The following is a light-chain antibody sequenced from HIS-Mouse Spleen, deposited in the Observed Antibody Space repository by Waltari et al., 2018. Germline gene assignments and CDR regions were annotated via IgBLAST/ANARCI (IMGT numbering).Light chain of an antibody. V-gene: IGLV2-11*01. CDR1: SRDVGGDNY. Sequence: QSALTQPRTVSGSPGQSVTISCTGTSRDVGGDNYVSCYQQHPGKAPKLMIYDVSKRPSGVPDRFSGSKSGNTASLTISGLQAEDEADYYCCSYAGSYTWVFGGGTKLTVL. CDR2: DVS. CDR3: CSYAGSYTWV. J-gene: IGLJ3*02.